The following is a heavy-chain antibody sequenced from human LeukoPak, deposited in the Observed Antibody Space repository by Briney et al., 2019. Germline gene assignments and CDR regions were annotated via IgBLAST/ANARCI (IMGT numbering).Heavy chain of an antibody. V-gene: IGHV3-7*01. CDR3: ARERSGSNQN. J-gene: IGHJ4*02. D-gene: IGHD3-10*01. CDR1: GSTFSSYW. Sequence: PGGSLRLSCAASGSTFSSYWMSWVRQAPGKGLEWVANIKQDGSEKYYVDSVKGRFTISRDNAKNSLYLQMNSLRTEDTAVYYCARERSGSNQNWGQGTLVSVSS. CDR2: IKQDGSEK.